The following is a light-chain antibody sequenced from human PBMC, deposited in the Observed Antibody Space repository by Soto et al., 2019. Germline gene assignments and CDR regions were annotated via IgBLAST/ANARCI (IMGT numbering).Light chain of an antibody. CDR1: QSIDTY. Sequence: EIVLTQSPATLSSSPGERATLSCRASQSIDTYLAWYQQKPGQAPRLLIYDASDRATGIPARFSGSGSWTAFTLTICGLEPEDFALYYCQQRYNWPLTFGGGTKVDIE. V-gene: IGKV3-11*01. CDR2: DAS. CDR3: QQRYNWPLT. J-gene: IGKJ4*01.